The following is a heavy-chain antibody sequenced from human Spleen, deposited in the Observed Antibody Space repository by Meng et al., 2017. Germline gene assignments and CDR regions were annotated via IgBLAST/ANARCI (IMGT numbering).Heavy chain of an antibody. J-gene: IGHJ4*02. Sequence: SGPTLVKPTQTLTLTCSFSGFSVTTSGMGVGWIRQPPGKALEWLALIYWDDDVRYRPSLKSRLTITKDPSKSQVVPIMTNMDPVDTATYYCAHRRPSLGYSHYYDSSGYFDYWGQGTLVTVSS. V-gene: IGHV2-5*02. D-gene: IGHD3-22*01. CDR1: GFSVTTSGMG. CDR3: AHRRPSLGYSHYYDSSGYFDY. CDR2: IYWDDDV.